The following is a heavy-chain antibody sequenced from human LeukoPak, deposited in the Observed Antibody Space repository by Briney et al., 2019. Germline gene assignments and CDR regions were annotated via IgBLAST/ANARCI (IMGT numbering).Heavy chain of an antibody. CDR1: KFTFSIYD. Sequence: GGSLRLSCAASKFTFSIYDMNWVRQAPGKGLEWDSGISGSGGSTYYADSVKGRFTISRDNSKNTLFLHMNNLKVDDTAIYYCARVPGVGATNWFDPWGQGTLVTVSS. CDR3: ARVPGVGATNWFDP. J-gene: IGHJ5*02. D-gene: IGHD1-26*01. CDR2: ISGSGGST. V-gene: IGHV3-23*01.